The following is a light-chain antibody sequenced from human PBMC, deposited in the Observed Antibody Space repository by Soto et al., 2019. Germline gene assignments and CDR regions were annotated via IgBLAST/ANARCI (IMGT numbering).Light chain of an antibody. Sequence: QSVLTQPPSASETPGQRVTISCSGSSSNIGGQAVNWYQQLPGTAPKLLIYSNNQRPSWVPDRFSGAKSGTSASLAISGLQSEDEADYYCAAWDDSLHGVVFGGGTKLTVL. CDR1: SSNIGGQA. V-gene: IGLV1-44*01. CDR3: AAWDDSLHGVV. CDR2: SNN. J-gene: IGLJ2*01.